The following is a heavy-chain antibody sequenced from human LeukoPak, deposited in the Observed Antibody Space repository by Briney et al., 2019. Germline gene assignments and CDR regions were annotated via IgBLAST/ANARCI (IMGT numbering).Heavy chain of an antibody. CDR3: AREFYLSGWRVFDY. D-gene: IGHD6-19*01. CDR1: GFTFSSYA. J-gene: IGHJ4*01. V-gene: IGHV3-33*08. CDR2: IWYDGSDK. Sequence: GGSLRLSCAASGFTFSSYAMSWVRQAPGKGLEWVAVIWYDGSDKYYADSVKGRFTISRDNSKNTVYLQMNSLGAEDTAVYYCAREFYLSGWRVFDYWGHGTLVTVSS.